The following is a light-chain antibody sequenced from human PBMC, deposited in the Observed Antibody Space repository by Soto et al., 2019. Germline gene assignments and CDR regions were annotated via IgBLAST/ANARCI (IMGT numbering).Light chain of an antibody. CDR1: QSISYW. V-gene: IGKV1-5*01. CDR3: QQYITYPT. Sequence: DIQMTQSPSTLPASVGDRVTITCRASQSISYWLAWYQQKPGMAPKLLISDAYTLESGVPSRFSGSGSGTDFTLTISSLEPDDFATYFCQQYITYPTFGQGTKVDI. J-gene: IGKJ1*01. CDR2: DAY.